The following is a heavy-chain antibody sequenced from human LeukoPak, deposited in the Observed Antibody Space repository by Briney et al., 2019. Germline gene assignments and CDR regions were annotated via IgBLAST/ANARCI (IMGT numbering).Heavy chain of an antibody. CDR3: ARLRRNYGSGWPRRRDDY. J-gene: IGHJ4*02. Sequence: PSETLSLTCTVSGGSISSYYWSWIRQPAGKGLEWIGRIYTSGSTNYNPSLKSRVTMSVDTSKNQFSLKLSSVTAADTAVYYCARLRRNYGSGWPRRRDDYWGQGTLVTVSS. V-gene: IGHV4-4*07. CDR1: GGSISSYY. CDR2: IYTSGST. D-gene: IGHD6-19*01.